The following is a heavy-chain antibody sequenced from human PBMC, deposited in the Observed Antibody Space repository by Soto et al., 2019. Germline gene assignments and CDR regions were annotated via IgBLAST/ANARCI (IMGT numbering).Heavy chain of an antibody. D-gene: IGHD5-12*01. CDR2: IYYSGST. V-gene: IGHV4-59*08. Sequence: PSETLCLTCTVSGGSISSYYWSWIRQPPGKGLEWIGYIYYSGSTNYNPSLKSRVTISVDTSKNQFSLKLSSVTAADTAVYYCGTRGYDTYYFDYWGQGTLVTVSS. CDR3: GTRGYDTYYFDY. J-gene: IGHJ4*02. CDR1: GGSISSYY.